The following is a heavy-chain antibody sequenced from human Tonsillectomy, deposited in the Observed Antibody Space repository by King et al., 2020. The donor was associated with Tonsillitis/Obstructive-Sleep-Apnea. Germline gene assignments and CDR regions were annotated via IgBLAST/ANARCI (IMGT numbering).Heavy chain of an antibody. CDR2: ISMSSSDT. D-gene: IGHD6-13*01. Sequence: VQLMESGGGLVKPGGSLRLSCAASGCTFSDYYMSWVRQATGKGMEWVAYISMSSSDTNYGDYVKGRFTISRDKAKNTLYLQMNSLRAEDTAVYFCARHQAPIVGSGWYSAFDIWGQGTMVTVSS. CDR1: GCTFSDYY. CDR3: ARHQAPIVGSGWYSAFDI. V-gene: IGHV3-11*03. J-gene: IGHJ3*02.